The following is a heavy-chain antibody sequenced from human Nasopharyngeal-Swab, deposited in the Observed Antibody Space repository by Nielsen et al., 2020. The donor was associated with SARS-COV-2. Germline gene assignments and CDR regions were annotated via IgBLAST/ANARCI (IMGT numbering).Heavy chain of an antibody. V-gene: IGHV3-23*01. Sequence: WIRQPPGKGLEWVSAISGSGGSTYYADSVKGRFTISRDNCKNTLYLQMNSLRAEDTAVYYCAKTLDQYSSSWYRFYWGQGTLVTVSS. J-gene: IGHJ4*02. CDR2: ISGSGGST. D-gene: IGHD6-13*01. CDR3: AKTLDQYSSSWYRFY.